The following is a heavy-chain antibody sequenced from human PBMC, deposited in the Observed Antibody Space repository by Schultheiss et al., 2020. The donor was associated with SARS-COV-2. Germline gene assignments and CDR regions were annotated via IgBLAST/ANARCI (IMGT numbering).Heavy chain of an antibody. CDR2: ISYDGTNK. CDR3: ARVRPSIAVTGPADY. D-gene: IGHD6-13*01. J-gene: IGHJ4*02. V-gene: IGHV3-30-3*01. CDR1: GFTFSNYA. Sequence: GESLKISCAASGFTFSNYAMHWVRQAPGKGLEWVAFISYDGTNKYYADSVKGRFTISRDDSKNTLFLQMNSLRPEDTALYYCARVRPSIAVTGPADYWGQGTLVTVSS.